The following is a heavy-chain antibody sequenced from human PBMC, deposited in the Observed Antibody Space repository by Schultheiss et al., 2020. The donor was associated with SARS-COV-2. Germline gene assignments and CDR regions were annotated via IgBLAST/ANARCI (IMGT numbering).Heavy chain of an antibody. CDR2: ISYDGSNK. CDR3: AKGGWLEY. CDR1: GFTFSSYW. V-gene: IGHV3-30*18. J-gene: IGHJ4*02. D-gene: IGHD3-9*01. Sequence: GGSLRLSCAASGFTFSSYWMSWVRQAPGKGLEWVAVISYDGSNKYYADSVKGRFTISRDNSKNTLYLQMNSLRAEDTAVYYCAKGGWLEYWGQGTLVTVSS.